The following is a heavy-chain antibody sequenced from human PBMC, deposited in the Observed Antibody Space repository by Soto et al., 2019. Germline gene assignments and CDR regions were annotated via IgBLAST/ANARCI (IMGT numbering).Heavy chain of an antibody. CDR3: ARSVFP. CDR2: IHYSGST. J-gene: IGHJ5*02. V-gene: IGHV4-39*07. CDR1: GGSIISHCYY. Sequence: ALETLFHTWTVAGGSIISHCYYWGWIRQPPGKGLEWIGNIHYSGSTYYDSSLKSRVTISVDTSKNQFSLKLSSVTAADTAVYYCARSVFPWGQGTLVTVSS.